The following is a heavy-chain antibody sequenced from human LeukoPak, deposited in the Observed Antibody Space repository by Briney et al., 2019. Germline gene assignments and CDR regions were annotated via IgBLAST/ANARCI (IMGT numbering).Heavy chain of an antibody. D-gene: IGHD6-6*01. CDR1: GGSISSSSYY. CDR2: IYYSGST. J-gene: IGHJ5*02. V-gene: IGHV4-39*07. CDR3: ARAEYSNSSNWFDP. Sequence: PSETLSLTCTVSGGSISSSSYYWGWIRQPPGKGLEWVVSIYYSGSTYYNPSLKSRVTISVDTSKNQFSLKLSSVTAADTAVYYCARAEYSNSSNWFDPWGQGTMVTVSS.